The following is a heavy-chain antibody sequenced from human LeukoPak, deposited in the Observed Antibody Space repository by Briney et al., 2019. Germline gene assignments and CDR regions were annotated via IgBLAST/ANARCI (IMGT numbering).Heavy chain of an antibody. D-gene: IGHD2-21*02. CDR1: GFTFSSYA. CDR2: ISGSGGST. V-gene: IGHV3-23*01. Sequence: GGSLRLSCAASGFTFSSYAMSWVRQAPGKGLEWVSAISGSGGSTYYADSVKGRFTISRDNSKNTLYLQMNSLRAEDTAVYYCAREGGIVVVTAPPPYYFDYWGQGTLVTVSS. J-gene: IGHJ4*02. CDR3: AREGGIVVVTAPPPYYFDY.